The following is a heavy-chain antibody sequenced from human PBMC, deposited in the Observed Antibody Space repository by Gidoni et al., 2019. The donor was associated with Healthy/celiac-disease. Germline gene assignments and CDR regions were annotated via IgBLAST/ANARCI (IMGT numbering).Heavy chain of an antibody. CDR3: ARDRRGVLVYGMDV. D-gene: IGHD2-8*02. V-gene: IGHV4-61*02. CDR1: GGSIRSGSYY. Sequence: QVQLQESGPGLVKPSQTLSLTCTVSGGSIRSGSYYWSWIRQPAGKGLEWIGRIYTSGSTNYNPSLKSRVTISVDTSKNQFSLKLSSVTAADTAVYYCARDRRGVLVYGMDVWGQGTTVTVSS. J-gene: IGHJ6*02. CDR2: IYTSGST.